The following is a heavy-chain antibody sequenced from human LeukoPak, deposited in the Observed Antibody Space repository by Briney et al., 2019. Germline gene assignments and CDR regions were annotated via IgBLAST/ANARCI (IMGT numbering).Heavy chain of an antibody. D-gene: IGHD5-12*01. CDR2: ISYDGSNK. CDR1: GFTFSSYW. CDR3: ARGRGYSGYGNDAFDI. Sequence: GGSLRLSCAASGFTFSSYWMTWVRQAPGKGLEWVAVISYDGSNKYYADSVKGRFTISRDNSKNTLYLQMNSLRAEDTAVYYCARGRGYSGYGNDAFDIWGQGTMVTVSS. J-gene: IGHJ3*02. V-gene: IGHV3-30-3*01.